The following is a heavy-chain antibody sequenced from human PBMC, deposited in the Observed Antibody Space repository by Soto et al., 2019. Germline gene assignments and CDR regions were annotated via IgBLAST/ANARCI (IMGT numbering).Heavy chain of an antibody. CDR1: GGTFSSYA. J-gene: IGHJ4*02. CDR2: IIPIFGTA. D-gene: IGHD3-22*01. CDR3: AIDGDYYDSSGYYTGGYFDY. Sequence: SVKVSCKASGGTFSSYAISWVRQAPGQGLEWMGGIIPIFGTANYAQKFQGRVTITADESTSTAYMELSSLRSEDTAVYYCAIDGDYYDSSGYYTGGYFDYWGQGTLVTVSS. V-gene: IGHV1-69*13.